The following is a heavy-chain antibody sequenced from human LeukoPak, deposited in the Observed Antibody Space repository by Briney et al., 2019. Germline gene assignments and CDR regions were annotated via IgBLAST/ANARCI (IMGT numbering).Heavy chain of an antibody. J-gene: IGHJ4*02. D-gene: IGHD3-3*01. CDR3: ARAPTIFGVVTHFDY. Sequence: GASVKVSCKASGYTFTGYYMHWVRQAPGQGLEWMGWINPNSGGTNYAQKFQGRVTMTRDTSISTAYMELSRLRSDDTAVYYCARAPTIFGVVTHFDYWGQGTLVTVSS. CDR1: GYTFTGYY. V-gene: IGHV1-2*02. CDR2: INPNSGGT.